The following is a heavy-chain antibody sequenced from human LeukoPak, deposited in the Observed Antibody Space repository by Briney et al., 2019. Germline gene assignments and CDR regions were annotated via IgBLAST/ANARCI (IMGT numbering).Heavy chain of an antibody. D-gene: IGHD3-22*01. J-gene: IGHJ4*02. CDR2: IYPGDSDT. CDR1: GYRFTSYW. CDR3: ARRYYNDSSGYYYDY. V-gene: IGHV5-51*01. Sequence: PGESLKISCKGSGYRFTSYWIGWVRQMPGKGLEWMGVIYPGDSDTRYSPSFQGQVTISADKSISTAYLQWSSLKASDTAMYYCARRYYNDSSGYYYDYWGQGTLVTVSS.